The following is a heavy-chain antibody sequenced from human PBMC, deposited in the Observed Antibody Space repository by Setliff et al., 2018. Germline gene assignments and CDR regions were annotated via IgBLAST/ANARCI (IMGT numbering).Heavy chain of an antibody. CDR3: AAGITTMRG. V-gene: IGHV1-58*02. J-gene: IGHJ4*02. Sequence: VASVKVSCKASGYTFTTYYMQWVRQARGQRLEWIGWIVVGSGNTNYAQKFQERVTITRDMSTSTAYMELSSLRSEDTAVYYCAAGITTMRGWGQGTLVTVSS. D-gene: IGHD2-2*01. CDR1: GYTFTTYY. CDR2: IVVGSGNT.